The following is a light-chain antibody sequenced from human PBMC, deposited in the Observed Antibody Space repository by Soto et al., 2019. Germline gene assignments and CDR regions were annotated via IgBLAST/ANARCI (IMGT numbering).Light chain of an antibody. V-gene: IGKV3-11*01. CDR3: HQYKTYWT. Sequence: EILLPQSPAIVSLSPGERATLSCRASQSVNNFFAWYQQKPGQASRLLIYDASYRAPGIPARFSGSGSGTDFTLTISSLQPDDFATYYCHQYKTYWTCGHGTRWIS. CDR2: DAS. CDR1: QSVNNF. J-gene: IGKJ1*01.